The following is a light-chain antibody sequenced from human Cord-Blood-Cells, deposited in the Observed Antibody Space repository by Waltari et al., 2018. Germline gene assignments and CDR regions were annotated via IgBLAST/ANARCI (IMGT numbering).Light chain of an antibody. CDR3: SSYTSSSTFGV. V-gene: IGLV2-14*01. CDR1: SSDVGGYNY. CDR2: DVS. Sequence: QSALTQPASVSGSPGQSITISCTGTSSDVGGYNYVSWYQQHPGKAPKLMIYDVSKRPSRVSNRFSGSKSGNTASLTISGLQAEDEADYYCSSYTSSSTFGVFGGGTKLTVL. J-gene: IGLJ3*02.